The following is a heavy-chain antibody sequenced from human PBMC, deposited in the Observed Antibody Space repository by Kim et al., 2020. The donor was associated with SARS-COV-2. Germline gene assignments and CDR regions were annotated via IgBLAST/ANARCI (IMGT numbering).Heavy chain of an antibody. CDR3: TRDSGTSSSRPAYYDFWSGLAFTARKVDYYYGMDV. Sequence: GGSLRLSCTASGFTFGDYAMSWFRQAPGKGLEWVGFIRSKAYGGTTEYAASVKGRFTISRDDSKSIAYLQMNSLKTEDTAVYYCTRDSGTSSSRPAYYDFWSGLAFTARKVDYYYGMDVWGQGTTVTVSS. D-gene: IGHD3-3*01. J-gene: IGHJ6*02. CDR2: IRSKAYGGTT. V-gene: IGHV3-49*03. CDR1: GFTFGDYA.